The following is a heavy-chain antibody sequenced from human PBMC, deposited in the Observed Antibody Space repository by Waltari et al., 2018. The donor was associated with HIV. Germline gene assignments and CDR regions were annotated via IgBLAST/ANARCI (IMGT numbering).Heavy chain of an antibody. CDR2: ISDGSST. CDR3: ARTFTVATISPLLH. D-gene: IGHD5-12*01. CDR1: GFTFSSYW. Sequence: EVQLVESGGGLVQPGGSLRLSCAASGFTFSSYWMHWVRQVPGKGLVWVSRISDGSSTTYADSVKGRFTISRDNAKSTLYLQMNSLRDEDTAVYYCARTFTVATISPLLHWGQGTLVTVSS. J-gene: IGHJ4*02. V-gene: IGHV3-74*01.